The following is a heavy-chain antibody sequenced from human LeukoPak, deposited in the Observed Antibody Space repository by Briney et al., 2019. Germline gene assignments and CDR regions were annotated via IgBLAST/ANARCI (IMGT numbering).Heavy chain of an antibody. V-gene: IGHV3-23*01. CDR3: AKGNWNDD. CDR2: ISGSGDST. CDR1: GFTFSIYD. Sequence: PGGSLRLSCAASGFTFSIYDMTWVRQAPGKGLEWVSVISGSGDSTYYADSVKGRFTISRDNSKNTLYLQMNGLRADDTAVYYCAKGNWNDDWGQGTLVIVSS. J-gene: IGHJ5*02.